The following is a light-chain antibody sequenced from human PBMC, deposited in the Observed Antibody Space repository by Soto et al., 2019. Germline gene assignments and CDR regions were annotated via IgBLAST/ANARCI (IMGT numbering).Light chain of an antibody. CDR1: QSVRTN. J-gene: IGKJ1*01. CDR3: QQHHTWLGT. V-gene: IGKV3-15*01. Sequence: SQSPSILSLYXAEAANISXXASQSVRTNLAWYQQKPGQAPRLLIYGASTRATGIPARFIGSESGTAFTLGLRSLQSDYSALSFCQQHHTWLGTFGRGTKVDI. CDR2: GAS.